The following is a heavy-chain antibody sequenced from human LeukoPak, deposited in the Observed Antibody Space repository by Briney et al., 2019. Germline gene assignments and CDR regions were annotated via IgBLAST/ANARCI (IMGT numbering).Heavy chain of an antibody. J-gene: IGHJ3*02. CDR3: ARRQYSSWWFDI. CDR2: IYTSGST. V-gene: IGHV4-4*09. CDR1: GGSISSYY. Sequence: PSETLSLTCTVSGGSISSYYWSWIRQPPGKGLEWIGYIYTSGSTNYNPSLKSRVTISVDTSKNQFSLKPSSVTAADTAVYYCARRQYSSWWFDIWGQGTMVTVSS. D-gene: IGHD6-6*01.